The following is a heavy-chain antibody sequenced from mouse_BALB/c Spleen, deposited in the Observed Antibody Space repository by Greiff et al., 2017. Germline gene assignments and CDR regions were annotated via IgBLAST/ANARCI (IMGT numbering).Heavy chain of an antibody. CDR3: ARGSRYGTTMDY. CDR2: ISSGGSYT. V-gene: IGHV5-9-4*01. J-gene: IGHJ4*01. Sequence: EVQVVESGGGLVKPGGSLKLSCAASGFTFSSYAMSWVRQSPEKRLEWVAEISSGGSYTYYPDTVTGRFTISRDNAKNTLYLEMSSLRSEDTAMYYCARGSRYGTTMDYWGQGTSVTVSS. D-gene: IGHD2-10*02. CDR1: GFTFSSYA.